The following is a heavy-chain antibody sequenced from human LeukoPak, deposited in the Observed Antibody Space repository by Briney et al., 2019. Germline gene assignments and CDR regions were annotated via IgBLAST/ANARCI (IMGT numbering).Heavy chain of an antibody. CDR2: ISYDGSNK. CDR3: ARDHGTYYDFWSGYWAPTVNYYYYYGMDV. Sequence: GGSLRLSCAASGFTFSSYAMHWVRQAPGKGLEWVAVISYDGSNKYYADSVKGRFTISRDNSKNTLYLQMNSLRAEDTAVYYCARDHGTYYDFWSGYWAPTVNYYYYYGMDVWGQGTTVTVSS. D-gene: IGHD3-3*01. V-gene: IGHV3-30*04. J-gene: IGHJ6*02. CDR1: GFTFSSYA.